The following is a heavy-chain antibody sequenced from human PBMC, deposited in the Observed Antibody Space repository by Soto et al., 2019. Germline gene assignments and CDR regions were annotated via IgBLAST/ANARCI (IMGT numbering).Heavy chain of an antibody. J-gene: IGHJ4*02. CDR3: AKEQGWKATDY. V-gene: IGHV3-23*01. CDR2: ISNSGAST. CDR1: GFTFSNYA. Sequence: EGQLLESGGGLVQPGGSLRLSCAASGFTFSNYAMSWVRQTPGKGLEWVSLISNSGASTYYADSVKGRFTISRDNSKNTLYLQMNSLRAEDTAVYYCAKEQGWKATDYWGPGTLVTVSS. D-gene: IGHD1-1*01.